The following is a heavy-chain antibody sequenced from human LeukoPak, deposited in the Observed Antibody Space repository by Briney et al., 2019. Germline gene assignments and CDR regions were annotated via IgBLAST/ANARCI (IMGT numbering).Heavy chain of an antibody. CDR1: GFTFSDYY. D-gene: IGHD6-13*01. CDR3: TRDVTGTTWSENDY. J-gene: IGHJ4*02. CDR2: ISSDSSYT. Sequence: GGSLRLSCAASGFTFSDYYMSWIRQAPGKGLEWVSHISSDSSYTNYADSVKGRFTISRDNAKNSLYLQMNSLRADDTAMYYCTRDVTGTTWSENDYWGQGTLATISS. V-gene: IGHV3-11*05.